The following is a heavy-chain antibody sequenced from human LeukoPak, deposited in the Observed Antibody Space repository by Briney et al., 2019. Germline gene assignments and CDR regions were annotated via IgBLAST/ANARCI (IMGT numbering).Heavy chain of an antibody. Sequence: GGSLRLSCAASGFTFSSHAMTWVRQAPGKGLEWVSAISGGGGSTYYADSVKGRFTISRDNSKNTLYLQTSSLRGEDTAVYYCATAYYYDTRGYNPVDYWGQGTLVTVSS. CDR2: ISGGGGST. V-gene: IGHV3-23*01. CDR3: ATAYYYDTRGYNPVDY. D-gene: IGHD3-22*01. J-gene: IGHJ4*02. CDR1: GFTFSSHA.